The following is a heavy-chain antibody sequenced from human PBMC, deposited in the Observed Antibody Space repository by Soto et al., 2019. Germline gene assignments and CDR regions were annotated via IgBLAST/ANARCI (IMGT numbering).Heavy chain of an antibody. J-gene: IGHJ4*02. CDR2: ISGSGYT. CDR1: GLTFSSYA. D-gene: IGHD3-10*01. Sequence: EVQLLESGGDLVQPGGSLRLSCVASGLTFSSYAMSWVRQAPGKGLEWVSVISGSGYTDYADSVKGRFTISRDNSKNTLYLQMNSLRAEDTALYYCAKRFRGVLLNPEVDWGQGTLVTVSS. CDR3: AKRFRGVLLNPEVD. V-gene: IGHV3-23*01.